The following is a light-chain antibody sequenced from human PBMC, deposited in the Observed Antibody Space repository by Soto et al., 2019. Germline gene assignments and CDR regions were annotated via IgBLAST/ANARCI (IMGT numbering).Light chain of an antibody. CDR1: QRIHKW. J-gene: IGKJ5*01. Sequence: DIQMTQSPSSLSASVGDRVTISCRASQRIHKWLAWYQQKPGKAPNLLIYKASDLESGVPSRFSGSGSGTEFTLTISSLQPDDFATYYCQQYDSFPITFGQGTRLEIK. CDR3: QQYDSFPIT. CDR2: KAS. V-gene: IGKV1-5*03.